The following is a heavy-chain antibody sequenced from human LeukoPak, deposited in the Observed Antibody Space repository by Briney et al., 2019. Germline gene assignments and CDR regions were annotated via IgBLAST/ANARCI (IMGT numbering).Heavy chain of an antibody. J-gene: IGHJ4*02. CDR1: GFTFSSYA. V-gene: IGHV3-23*01. D-gene: IGHD6-6*01. CDR2: ISASGTNT. Sequence: LSGGSLRLSCAASGFTFSSYAMTWVRQTPGKGLEWVSGISASGTNTYYADSVKGRFTVSRDNSKNTLYLQMNTLRAEDTAVYYCARDEYSSSLDYWGRGTLVTVSS. CDR3: ARDEYSSSLDY.